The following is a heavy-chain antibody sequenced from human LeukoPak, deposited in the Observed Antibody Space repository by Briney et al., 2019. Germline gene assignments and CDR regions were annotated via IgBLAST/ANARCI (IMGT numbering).Heavy chain of an antibody. CDR3: ARDTYYYDSSGYSPYYYYYYMDV. D-gene: IGHD3-22*01. V-gene: IGHV1-18*01. CDR2: ISTYNGNT. J-gene: IGHJ6*03. CDR1: GYTFTSHG. Sequence: ASVKVSCKASGYTFTSHGISWVRQAPGQGLEWMGWISTYNGNTNYAQKLQGRVTMTTDTSTSTAYMELRSLRSDDTAVYYCARDTYYYDSSGYSPYYYYYYMDVWGKGTTVTVSS.